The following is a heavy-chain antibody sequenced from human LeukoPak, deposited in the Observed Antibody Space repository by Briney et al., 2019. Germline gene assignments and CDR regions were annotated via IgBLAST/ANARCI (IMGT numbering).Heavy chain of an antibody. CDR2: IIPIFGTA. V-gene: IGHV1-69*13. Sequence: GASVKVSCKASGGTFSSYAISWVRQAPGQGLEWMGGIIPIFGTANYAQKFQGRVTITADESTSTAYMELSSLRSEDTAVYYCARGVRDTYYDFWSGLNAFDIWGQGTMVTVSS. J-gene: IGHJ3*02. CDR3: ARGVRDTYYDFWSGLNAFDI. D-gene: IGHD3-3*01. CDR1: GGTFSSYA.